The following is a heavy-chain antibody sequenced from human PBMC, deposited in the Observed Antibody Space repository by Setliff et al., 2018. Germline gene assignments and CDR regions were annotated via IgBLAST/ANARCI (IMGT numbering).Heavy chain of an antibody. V-gene: IGHV3-23*01. CDR2: ITDSGRTT. CDR1: GFSFSSYA. CDR3: ARRGGTAGARAFDI. D-gene: IGHD2-8*02. J-gene: IGHJ3*02. Sequence: LSLTCAASGFSFSSYAMSWVRQAPGKEPEWVSTITDSGRTTYYGPSLRGRFTISRDNSRNTLYLQMNSLRAEDAAIYYCARRGGTAGARAFDIWGQGTMVTVSS.